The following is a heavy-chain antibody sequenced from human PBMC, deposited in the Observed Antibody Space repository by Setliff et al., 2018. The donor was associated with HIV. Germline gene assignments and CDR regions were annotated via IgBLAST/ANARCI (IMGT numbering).Heavy chain of an antibody. Sequence: ASVKVSCKASGYKFTGHYVHWVRQAPGQGLQWMGRINPDNSLTTYAEYFGGRVTLTRDTSTNTAYMELRRLRSDDTAIYFCARERENIRYFDWLVHLDAIDIWGQGTMVTVSS. CDR3: ARERENIRYFDWLVHLDAIDI. D-gene: IGHD3-9*01. CDR2: INPDNSLT. V-gene: IGHV1-2*06. CDR1: GYKFTGHY. J-gene: IGHJ3*02.